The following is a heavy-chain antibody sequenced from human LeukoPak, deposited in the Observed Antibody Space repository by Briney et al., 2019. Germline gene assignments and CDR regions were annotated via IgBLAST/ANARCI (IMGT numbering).Heavy chain of an antibody. Sequence: ASVKVSCKASGGTFSSYAISWVRQAPGXXXXWMGRIIPILGIANYAQKFQGRVTITADKSTSTAYMELSSLRSEDTAVYYCARDGVTTVVTPPLYFDYWGQGTLVTVSS. D-gene: IGHD4-23*01. CDR1: GGTFSSYA. V-gene: IGHV1-69*04. J-gene: IGHJ4*02. CDR3: ARDGVTTVVTPPLYFDY. CDR2: IIPILGIA.